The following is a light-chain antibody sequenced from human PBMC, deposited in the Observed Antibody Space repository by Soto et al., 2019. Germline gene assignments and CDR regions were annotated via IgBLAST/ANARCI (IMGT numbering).Light chain of an antibody. CDR3: QQRSNWPRYT. CDR1: QSVSSY. J-gene: IGKJ2*01. CDR2: DAS. V-gene: IGKV3-11*01. Sequence: EILLTQSPATLSLSPGERATLSCRASQSVSSYLAWYQQKPGQAPRLLIYDASNRATGIPARFSGSGSGTDFTLTISSLEPEDFAVYYCQQRSNWPRYTFGQGTKLEIK.